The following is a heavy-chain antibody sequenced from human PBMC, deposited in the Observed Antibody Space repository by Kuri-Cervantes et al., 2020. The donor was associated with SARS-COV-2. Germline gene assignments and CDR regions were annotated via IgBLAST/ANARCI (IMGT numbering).Heavy chain of an antibody. J-gene: IGHJ4*02. D-gene: IGHD1-26*01. CDR3: AKVVRGSYDY. Sequence: GESLKISCAASGFTFGSYWMSWVRQAPGKGLEWVSAISGSGGSTYYADSVKGRFTISRDNSKNTLYLQMNSLRAEDTAVYYCAKVVRGSYDYWGQGTLVTVSS. CDR2: ISGSGGST. CDR1: GFTFGSYW. V-gene: IGHV3-23*01.